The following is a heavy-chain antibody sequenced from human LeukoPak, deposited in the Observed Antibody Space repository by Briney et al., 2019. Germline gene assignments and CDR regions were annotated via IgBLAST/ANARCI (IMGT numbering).Heavy chain of an antibody. J-gene: IGHJ3*02. CDR1: GFTFSSYS. D-gene: IGHD3-22*01. CDR2: ISSSSSYI. Sequence: GRSLRLSCAAPGFTFSSYSMNWVRQAPGKGLEWVSSISSSSSYIYYADSVKGRFTISRDNAKNSLYLQMNSLRAEDTGVYCCARDYDSSGPDAFDIWGQGTMVTVSS. V-gene: IGHV3-21*01. CDR3: ARDYDSSGPDAFDI.